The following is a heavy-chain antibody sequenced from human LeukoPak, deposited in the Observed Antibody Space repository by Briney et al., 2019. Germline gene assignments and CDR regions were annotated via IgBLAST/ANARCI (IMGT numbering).Heavy chain of an antibody. Sequence: SVKVSCKASGGTFSSYTISWVRQAPGQGLEWMGRIIPILGIANYAQKFQGRVTITADKSTSTAYMELSSLRAEDTALYYCAKDAPAGYSLSEVSHYSCGLDVWGQGTTVTVSS. J-gene: IGHJ6*02. V-gene: IGHV1-69*04. CDR1: GGTFSSYT. D-gene: IGHD6-13*01. CDR2: IIPILGIA. CDR3: AKDAPAGYSLSEVSHYSCGLDV.